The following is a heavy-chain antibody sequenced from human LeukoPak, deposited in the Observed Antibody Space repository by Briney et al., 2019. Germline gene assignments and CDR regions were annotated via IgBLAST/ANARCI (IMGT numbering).Heavy chain of an antibody. D-gene: IGHD1-26*01. Sequence: SVKVSCKASGGTFSSYAISWVRQAPGQGLEWMGGIIPIFGTVNYAQKFQGRVTITADKSTSTDYMELSSLRSEDTAIYYCARDNSVGDNAWWFDPWGQGTLVTVSS. CDR2: IIPIFGTV. J-gene: IGHJ5*02. V-gene: IGHV1-69*06. CDR1: GGTFSSYA. CDR3: ARDNSVGDNAWWFDP.